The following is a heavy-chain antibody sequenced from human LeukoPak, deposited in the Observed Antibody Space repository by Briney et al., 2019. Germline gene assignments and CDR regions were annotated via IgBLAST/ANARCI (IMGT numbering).Heavy chain of an antibody. V-gene: IGHV3-30*04. J-gene: IGHJ4*02. D-gene: IGHD6-6*01. CDR2: FSYGGSKE. CDR3: ATQIKSSSSPYTPCDD. Sequence: GGSLTLSCAASGFTFSGYAVHWVRQAPGKGLEWVAAFSYGGSKEYYADSVKGRFTISRDNSKDTLYLQMNGLRPEDTAVYYCATQIKSSSSPYTPCDDWGQGSRVTVSS. CDR1: GFTFSGYA.